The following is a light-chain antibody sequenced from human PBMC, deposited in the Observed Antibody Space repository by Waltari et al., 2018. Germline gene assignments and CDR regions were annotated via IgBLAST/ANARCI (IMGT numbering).Light chain of an antibody. V-gene: IGLV2-14*01. J-gene: IGLJ2*01. CDR3: SSFTSSTTGI. CDR2: DVT. CDR1: SSDSGGYEY. Sequence: SALTQPDSASGSPGQSITISCSGISSDSGGYEYVSWYQQHPGKAPKVIIYDVTNRPSGVSNRFSGSKSGSSASLTISGLQAEDEADYYCSSFTSSTTGIFGGGTKLTVL.